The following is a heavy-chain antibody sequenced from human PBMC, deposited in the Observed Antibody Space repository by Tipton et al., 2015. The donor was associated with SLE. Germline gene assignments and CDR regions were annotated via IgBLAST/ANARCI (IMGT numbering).Heavy chain of an antibody. D-gene: IGHD1-26*01. V-gene: IGHV1-18*01. CDR1: GYTFTSYG. CDR3: ARDPSRYSGRPSTFDI. CDR2: ISAYNGNT. Sequence: QSGAEVKKPGASVKVSCKASGYTFTSYGISWVRQAPGQGLEWMGWISAYNGNTNYAQKLQGRVTMTTDTSTSTAYMELRSLRSDDTALYYGARDPSRYSGRPSTFDIWGQGTMVTVSS. J-gene: IGHJ3*02.